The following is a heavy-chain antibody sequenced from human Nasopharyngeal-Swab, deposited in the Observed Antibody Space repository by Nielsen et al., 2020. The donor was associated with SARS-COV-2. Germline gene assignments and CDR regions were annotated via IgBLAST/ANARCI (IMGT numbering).Heavy chain of an antibody. D-gene: IGHD3-16*01. Sequence: WIRQPPGKGLEWIGSIYYSGSTYYNPSLKSRVTISVATSTNQFSLKLSSVTAADTAVYYCARRVARAPRHEGDYYYGMDVWGQGTTVTVSS. V-gene: IGHV4-39*01. J-gene: IGHJ6*02. CDR3: ARRVARAPRHEGDYYYGMDV. CDR2: IYYSGST.